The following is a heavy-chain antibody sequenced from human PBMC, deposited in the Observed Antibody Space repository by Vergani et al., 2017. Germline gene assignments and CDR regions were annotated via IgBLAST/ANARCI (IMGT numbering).Heavy chain of an antibody. D-gene: IGHD3-9*01. CDR3: ARGDYCILTSYRY. V-gene: IGHV1-46*03. Sequence: VKKSGASVKVSCKTSGYPFSNYYMHWVRQAPGQGLEWMGIINPSGGHTNYAQKFQGRGTMTRDTSTSTVYIELSSLRSEDTAIYYCARGDYCILTSYRYRGQGTLVTVSA. CDR2: INPSGGHT. CDR1: GYPFSNYY. J-gene: IGHJ4*02.